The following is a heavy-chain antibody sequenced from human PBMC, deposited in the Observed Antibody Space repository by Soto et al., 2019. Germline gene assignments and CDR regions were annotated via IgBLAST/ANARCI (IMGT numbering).Heavy chain of an antibody. Sequence: GGSLRLSCAASGFTVTSYYMSWVRQAPGKXXXXXXLIYTGXXXXXXXXXXXXXXXSRDNSKNTLYLQMNSLRAEDTAVYYCARDYYYGSGNYYRADYYHYGMDVWGQGTTVTVSS. CDR1: GFTVTSYY. J-gene: IGHJ6*02. V-gene: IGHV3-53*01. CDR3: ARDYYYGSGNYYRADYYHYGMDV. D-gene: IGHD3-10*01. CDR2: IYTGXXX.